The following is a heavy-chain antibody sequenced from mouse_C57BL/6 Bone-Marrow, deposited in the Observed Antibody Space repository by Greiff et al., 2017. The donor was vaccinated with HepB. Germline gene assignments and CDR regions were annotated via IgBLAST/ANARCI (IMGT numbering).Heavy chain of an antibody. CDR1: GYTFTSYG. CDR3: ARDYDYAMDY. CDR2: IYPRSGNT. V-gene: IGHV1-81*01. D-gene: IGHD1-1*02. Sequence: VQLQESGAELARPGASVKLSCKASGYTFTSYGISWVKQRTGQGLEWIGEIYPRSGNTYYNEKFKGKATLTADKSSSTAYMELRSLTSEDSAVYFCARDYDYAMDYWGQGTSVTVSS. J-gene: IGHJ4*01.